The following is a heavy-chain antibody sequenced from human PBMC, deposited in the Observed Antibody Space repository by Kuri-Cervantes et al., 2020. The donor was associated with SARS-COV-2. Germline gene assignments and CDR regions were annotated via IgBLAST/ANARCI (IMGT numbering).Heavy chain of an antibody. J-gene: IGHJ6*03. Sequence: SVKVSCKASGGTFNNQCISWVRQAPGQGLEWMGGIIPMFGTVKYAQKFQGRLTVTADDSTSIAYMELSSLSSEDTAVYYCGRGRLRGVPNYYYYYMEAWGKGTTVTV. V-gene: IGHV1-69*13. CDR1: GGTFNNQC. D-gene: IGHD3-10*01. CDR3: GRGRLRGVPNYYYYYMEA. CDR2: IIPMFGTV.